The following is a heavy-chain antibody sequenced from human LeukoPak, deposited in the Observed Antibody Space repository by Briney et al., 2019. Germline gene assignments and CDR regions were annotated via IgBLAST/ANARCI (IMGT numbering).Heavy chain of an antibody. D-gene: IGHD4-17*01. CDR3: ARDYGGY. V-gene: IGHV3-7*05. CDR2: IKEDGSEK. J-gene: IGHJ4*02. CDR1: GFTFSSYW. Sequence: PGGSLRLSCAASGFTFSSYWMSWVRQAPGKGLEWVANIKEDGSEKYYVDSVKGRFTISTDNAENSLYLQMNSLRVEDTALYYCARDYGGYWGQGTLVTVSS.